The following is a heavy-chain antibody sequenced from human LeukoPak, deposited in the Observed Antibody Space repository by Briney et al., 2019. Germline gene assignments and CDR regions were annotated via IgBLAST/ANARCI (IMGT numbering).Heavy chain of an antibody. CDR1: GGSISSGSYF. Sequence: PSETLSLTCAVSGGSISSGSYFWSWIRQPAGKGLEWIGRIRTSGSPNYNSSLRSRVTISLDTSKNHFSLKLTSVTAADTAVYYCARGGGYDAFDIWGQGTMVTVSS. J-gene: IGHJ3*02. CDR3: ARGGGYDAFDI. CDR2: IRTSGSP. D-gene: IGHD6-25*01. V-gene: IGHV4-61*02.